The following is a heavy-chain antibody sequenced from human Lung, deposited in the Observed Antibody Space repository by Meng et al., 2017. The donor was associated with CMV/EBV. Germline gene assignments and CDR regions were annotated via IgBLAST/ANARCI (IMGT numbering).Heavy chain of an antibody. J-gene: IGHJ4*02. CDR2: INHSGST. CDR1: GGSFSGYY. Sequence: SETLSLXCAVYGGSFSGYYWSWIRQPPGKGLEWIGEINHSGSTNYNPSLQSRVTISVDTSKNQFSLKLSSVTAADTDVYYCASPVRTYYYDREVDYWGQGTLVTVSS. CDR3: ASPVRTYYYDREVDY. D-gene: IGHD3-22*01. V-gene: IGHV4-34*01.